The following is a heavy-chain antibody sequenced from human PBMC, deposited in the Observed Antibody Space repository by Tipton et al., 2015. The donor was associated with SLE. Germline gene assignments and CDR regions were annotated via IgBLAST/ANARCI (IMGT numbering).Heavy chain of an antibody. CDR2: IYYSGST. V-gene: IGHV4-59*01. CDR3: ARGLGGEGAFDI. Sequence: LRLSCTVSGGSISRYYWSWIRQPPGKGLEWIGYIYYSGSTNYNPSLKSRVTISVDTSKNQFSLKLSSVTAADTAVYYCARGLGGEGAFDIWGQGTMVTVSS. J-gene: IGHJ3*02. CDR1: GGSISRYY. D-gene: IGHD2-21*01.